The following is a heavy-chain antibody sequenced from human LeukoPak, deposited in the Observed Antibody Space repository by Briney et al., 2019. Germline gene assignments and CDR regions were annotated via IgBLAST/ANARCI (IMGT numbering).Heavy chain of an antibody. CDR1: GGTFSSYA. Sequence: ASVKVSCKASGGTFSSYAISWVRQAPGQGLEWMGGIIPIFGTANYAQKFQGRVTITADESTSTAYMELSGMRSEDTAVYYCARAKSARRPSRNILRFLEWPEKGGSWFDPWGQGTLVTVSS. V-gene: IGHV1-69*01. CDR3: ARAKSARRPSRNILRFLEWPEKGGSWFDP. CDR2: IIPIFGTA. J-gene: IGHJ5*02. D-gene: IGHD3-3*01.